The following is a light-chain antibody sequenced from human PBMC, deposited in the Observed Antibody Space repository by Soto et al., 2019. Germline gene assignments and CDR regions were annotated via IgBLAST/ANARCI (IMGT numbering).Light chain of an antibody. CDR2: DAS. J-gene: IGKJ3*01. Sequence: DIQMTQSPSSLSASVGDRVTITCQASQDISNYLNWYQQKPGKAPKLLIYDASNLETGVPSRFSGSGSGTVFTFTISTRQPKDIATYYCKKYNTPPPFTLGPGNKGNI. CDR1: QDISNY. CDR3: KKYNTPPPFT. V-gene: IGKV1-33*01.